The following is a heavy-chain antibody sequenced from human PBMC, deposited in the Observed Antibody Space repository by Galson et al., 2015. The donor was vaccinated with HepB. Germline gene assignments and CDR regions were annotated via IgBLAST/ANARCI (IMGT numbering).Heavy chain of an antibody. CDR2: TYYRSKWYN. CDR3: ARDLVIPYCTNGVCYGYDAFDI. CDR1: GDSVSSNSAA. Sequence: CAISGDSVSSNSAAWNWIRQSPSRGLEWLGRTYYRSKWYNDYAVSVKSRITINPDTSKNQFSLQLNSVTPEDTAVYYCARDLVIPYCTNGVCYGYDAFDIWGQGTMVTVSS. V-gene: IGHV6-1*01. J-gene: IGHJ3*02. D-gene: IGHD2-8*01.